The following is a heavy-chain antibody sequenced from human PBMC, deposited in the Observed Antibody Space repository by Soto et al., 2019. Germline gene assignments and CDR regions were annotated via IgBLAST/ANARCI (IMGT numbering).Heavy chain of an antibody. J-gene: IGHJ6*02. CDR3: ARDLIVLVPAAMRTSPDYYYYYGMDV. CDR2: ISAYNGNT. V-gene: IGHV1-18*01. CDR1: GYTFTSYG. Sequence: GASVKVSCKASGYTFTSYGISWVRQAPGQGLEWMGWISAYNGNTNYAQKLQGRVTMTTDTSTSTAYMELRSLRSDDTAVYYCARDLIVLVPAAMRTSPDYYYYYGMDVWGQGTTVTVSS. D-gene: IGHD2-2*01.